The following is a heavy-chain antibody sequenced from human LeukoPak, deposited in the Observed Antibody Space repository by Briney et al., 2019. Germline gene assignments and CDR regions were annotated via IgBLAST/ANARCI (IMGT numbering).Heavy chain of an antibody. CDR2: IWYDGSNK. CDR3: ARGYSSGWYLGHDAFDI. V-gene: IGHV3-33*08. Sequence: PGRSLRLSCAASGFTFSSYAMHWVRQAPGKGLEWVAVIWYDGSNKYYADSVKGRFTISRDNSKNTLYLQMNSLRAEDTAVYYCARGYSSGWYLGHDAFDIWGQGTMVTVSS. D-gene: IGHD6-19*01. J-gene: IGHJ3*02. CDR1: GFTFSSYA.